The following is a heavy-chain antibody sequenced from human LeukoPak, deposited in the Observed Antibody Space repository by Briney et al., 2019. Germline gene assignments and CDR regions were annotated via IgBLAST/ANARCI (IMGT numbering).Heavy chain of an antibody. J-gene: IGHJ4*02. Sequence: ASVKVSCKASGYTFTSYGISWVRQAPGQGLEWMGWISAYNGNTNYAQKLQGRVTMTTDTSTSTAYMELSSLRSEDTAVYYCARDSLPLYGSGSGFHYWGQGTPVTVSS. D-gene: IGHD3-10*01. CDR3: ARDSLPLYGSGSGFHY. V-gene: IGHV1-18*01. CDR2: ISAYNGNT. CDR1: GYTFTSYG.